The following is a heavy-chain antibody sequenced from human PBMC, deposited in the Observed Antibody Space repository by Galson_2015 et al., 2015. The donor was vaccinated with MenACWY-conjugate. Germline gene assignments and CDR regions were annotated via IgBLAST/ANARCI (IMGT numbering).Heavy chain of an antibody. Sequence: SLRLSCAASGFTFDDYAMHWVRQAPGKGLEWVSLISWDGGSTYYADSVKGRFTISRDNSKNSLYLQMNSLRAEDTALYYCAKSPDEPGMLDAPVPDIWGQGTMVTVSS. J-gene: IGHJ3*02. CDR2: ISWDGGST. V-gene: IGHV3-43D*03. CDR1: GFTFDDYA. CDR3: AKSPDEPGMLDAPVPDI. D-gene: IGHD3-10*02.